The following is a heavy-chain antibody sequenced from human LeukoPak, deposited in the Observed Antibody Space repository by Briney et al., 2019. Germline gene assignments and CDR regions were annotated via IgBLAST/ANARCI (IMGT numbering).Heavy chain of an antibody. Sequence: PGGSLRLSWAASGLSVSINYMAWVRQTPGKGLEWVSGNYSYGKTYSADSVKDRFTKSRDAIKNIISLQMNSVRVEDTGVYYCARPFPSGGSAPEARDDLWGQGTLVTVSS. CDR3: ARPFPSGGSAPEARDDL. D-gene: IGHD1-14*01. J-gene: IGHJ5*02. V-gene: IGHV3-66*01. CDR1: GLSVSINY. CDR2: NYSYGKT.